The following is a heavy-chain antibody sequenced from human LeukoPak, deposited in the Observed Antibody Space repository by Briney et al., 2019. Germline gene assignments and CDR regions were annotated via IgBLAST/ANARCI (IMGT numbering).Heavy chain of an antibody. D-gene: IGHD6-19*01. CDR3: ARGLRWIAVAGTWYYFDY. CDR1: GYTFTRYG. J-gene: IGHJ4*02. Sequence: ASVKVSCKTSGYTFTRYGINWVRQAPGQGLEWMGWMNPNSGNTGYAQKFQGRVTITRNTSISTAYMGLGSLRSEDTAVYYCARGLRWIAVAGTWYYFDYWGQGTLVTVSS. CDR2: MNPNSGNT. V-gene: IGHV1-8*03.